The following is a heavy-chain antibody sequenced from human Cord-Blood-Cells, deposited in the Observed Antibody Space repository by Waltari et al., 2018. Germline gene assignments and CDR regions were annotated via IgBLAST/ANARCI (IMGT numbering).Heavy chain of an antibody. D-gene: IGHD2-8*01. CDR2: IYHSGST. CDR3: ARKSRCTNGVCYTPFDY. V-gene: IGHV4-38-2*02. CDR1: GYSLSSGYY. J-gene: IGHJ4*02. Sequence: QVQLQESGPGLVKPSETLSLTCTVSGYSLSSGYYWGWIRQPPGKGLEWIGSIYHSGSTYYNPSLKSRVTISVDTSKNQFSLKLSSVTAADTAVYYCARKSRCTNGVCYTPFDYWGQGTLVTVSS.